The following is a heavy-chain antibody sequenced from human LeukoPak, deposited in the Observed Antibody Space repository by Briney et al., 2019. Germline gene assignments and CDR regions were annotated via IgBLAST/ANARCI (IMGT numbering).Heavy chain of an antibody. J-gene: IGHJ4*02. CDR2: INTNTGNP. CDR3: ARDVRLSTPNYYDSSGNDY. Sequence: WASVKVSCKASGYTFTSYAMNWVRQAPGQGLEWMGWINTNTGNPTYAQGFTGRFVFSLDTSVSTAYLQISSLKAEDTAVYYCARDVRLSTPNYYDSSGNDYWGQGTLVTVSS. D-gene: IGHD3-22*01. V-gene: IGHV7-4-1*02. CDR1: GYTFTSYA.